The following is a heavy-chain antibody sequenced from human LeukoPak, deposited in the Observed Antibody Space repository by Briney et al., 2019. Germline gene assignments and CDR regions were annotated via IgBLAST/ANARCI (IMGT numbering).Heavy chain of an antibody. Sequence: SETLSLTFTVSGGSISSGGYYWSWIRQPPGKGLEWIGYIYHSGSTYYNPSLKSRVTISVDRSKNQFSLKLSSVTAADTAVYYCARELEQQLVLGWFDPWGQGTLVTVSS. CDR2: IYHSGST. J-gene: IGHJ5*02. V-gene: IGHV4-30-2*01. CDR1: GGSISSGGYY. CDR3: ARELEQQLVLGWFDP. D-gene: IGHD6-13*01.